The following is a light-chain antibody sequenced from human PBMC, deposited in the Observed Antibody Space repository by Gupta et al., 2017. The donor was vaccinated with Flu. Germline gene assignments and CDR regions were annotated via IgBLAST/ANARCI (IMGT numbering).Light chain of an antibody. V-gene: IGKV3-20*01. Sequence: ERATLSCRASESVSRTYLAWYQQKPGQAPRLLIYGASSRATGIPDRFSGSESGTDFTLTISRLEPEDFAVYYCQQYGDSPPYTFGQGTKLEIK. CDR3: QQYGDSPPYT. CDR1: ESVSRTY. J-gene: IGKJ2*01. CDR2: GAS.